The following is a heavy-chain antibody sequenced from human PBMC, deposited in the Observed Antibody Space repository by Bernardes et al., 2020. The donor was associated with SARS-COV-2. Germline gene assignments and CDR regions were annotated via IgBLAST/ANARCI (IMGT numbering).Heavy chain of an antibody. CDR1: GYRFSGCW. D-gene: IGHD1-26*01. CDR3: ASRIDWASASPDGFDI. CDR2: IYPEDGNI. J-gene: IGHJ3*02. V-gene: IGHV5-51*01. Sequence: GESLKISCKAFGYRFSGCWIGWVRQMSGKGLEWMGFIYPEDGNIEYNPAFQGQVTISADKSITTAYLQWRSLKASDTATYYCASRIDWASASPDGFDIWGQGTLVTVSS.